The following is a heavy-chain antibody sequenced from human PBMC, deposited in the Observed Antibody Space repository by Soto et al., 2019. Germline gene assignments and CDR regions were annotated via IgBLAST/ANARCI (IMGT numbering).Heavy chain of an antibody. V-gene: IGHV2-5*02. J-gene: IGHJ4*02. Sequence: QITLKESGPTLVKPTQTLTLTCTFSGFSLSTSGVGVGWIRQPPGKALEWLALIYWDDAKHYSPSLKSRLTITKDPSKNQVVLKMTNMDPVDTATYYCAHKGGGDRILDYWGQGTLVTVSS. CDR3: AHKGGGDRILDY. CDR1: GFSLSTSGVG. D-gene: IGHD3-16*01. CDR2: IYWDDAK.